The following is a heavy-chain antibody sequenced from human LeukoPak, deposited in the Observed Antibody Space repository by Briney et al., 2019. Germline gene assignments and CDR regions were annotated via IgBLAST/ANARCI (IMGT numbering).Heavy chain of an antibody. Sequence: QAGGSLRLSCAASGFTFSSYAMHWVRQAPGKGLEWVAVISYDGSNKYYADSVKGRFTISRDNARNSLDLQMNSLGAEDTAVYYCARGPMLRGVIIRRSKSGYFDYWGQGTLVTVSS. CDR1: GFTFSSYA. D-gene: IGHD3-10*01. CDR2: ISYDGSNK. V-gene: IGHV3-30*04. CDR3: ARGPMLRGVIIRRSKSGYFDY. J-gene: IGHJ4*02.